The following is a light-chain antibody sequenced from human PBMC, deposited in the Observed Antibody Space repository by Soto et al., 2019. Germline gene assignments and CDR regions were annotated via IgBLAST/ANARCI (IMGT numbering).Light chain of an antibody. CDR3: QQNAIIPTWT. Sequence: QLTQSSSSLAASLGDRVIFTXRASQSASVSLNWYQQKTVXXPKLXXXAAXTLHNGVPSRFSGSGSGREFTLTISSLQPEDFATYYCQQNAIIPTWTFGQGTKVDIK. V-gene: IGKV1-39*01. J-gene: IGKJ1*01. CDR1: QSASVS. CDR2: AAX.